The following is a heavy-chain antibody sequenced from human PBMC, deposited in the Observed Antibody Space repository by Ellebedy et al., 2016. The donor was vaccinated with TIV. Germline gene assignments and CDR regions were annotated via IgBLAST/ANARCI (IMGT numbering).Heavy chain of an antibody. CDR3: ARAPSSTLCFDL. Sequence: GGSLRLXXAASGFTFSSYAMSWVRQAPGKGLEWVSAISGSGGSTYYADSVKGRFTISRDNSKNTLYLQMNSLRAEDTAVYYCARAPSSTLCFDLWGRGTLVTVSS. J-gene: IGHJ2*01. V-gene: IGHV3-23*01. CDR1: GFTFSSYA. D-gene: IGHD6-6*01. CDR2: ISGSGGST.